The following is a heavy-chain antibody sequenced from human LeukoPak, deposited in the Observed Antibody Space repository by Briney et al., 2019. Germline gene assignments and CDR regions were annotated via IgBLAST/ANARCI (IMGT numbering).Heavy chain of an antibody. D-gene: IGHD6-13*01. CDR1: GFTFSSYS. J-gene: IGHJ3*02. CDR3: ARVQQQLVRDAFDI. V-gene: IGHV3-48*01. CDR2: ISSSSSTI. Sequence: GGSLRLSCAASGFTFSSYSMNWVRQAPGKGLEWVSYISSSSSTIYYADSVKGRFTISRDNAKNSLYLQMNSLRAEDTAVYYCARVQQQLVRDAFDIWGKGTTVTVSS.